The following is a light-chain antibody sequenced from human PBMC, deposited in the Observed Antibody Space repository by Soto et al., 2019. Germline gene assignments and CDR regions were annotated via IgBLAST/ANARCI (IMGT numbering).Light chain of an antibody. CDR1: QTVSSY. Sequence: EIVMTQSPSTLSVSLGERATISCRASQTVSSYLAWYQQKPGQAPRLLIYGASTRTTGIPSRFSGSGSGTEFTLTISSLQPDDFAAYYCQHYNSYSQAFGQGTKVDIK. J-gene: IGKJ1*01. CDR3: QHYNSYSQA. V-gene: IGKV3D-15*01. CDR2: GAS.